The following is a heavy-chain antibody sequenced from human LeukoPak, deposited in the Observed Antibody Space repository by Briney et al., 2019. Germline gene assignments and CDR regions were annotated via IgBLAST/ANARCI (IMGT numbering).Heavy chain of an antibody. CDR1: GFTFSSYG. D-gene: IGHD3-16*01. V-gene: IGHV3-30*03. J-gene: IGHJ4*02. CDR3: VRDQGGAVSY. Sequence: QPGESLRLSCAASGFTFSSYGMHWVRQAPGKGLEWVAVISYDGSNKYYADSVKGRFTISRDNSKNTLYLQMNSLRAEDTAVYYCVRDQGGAVSYWGQGTLVTVSS. CDR2: ISYDGSNK.